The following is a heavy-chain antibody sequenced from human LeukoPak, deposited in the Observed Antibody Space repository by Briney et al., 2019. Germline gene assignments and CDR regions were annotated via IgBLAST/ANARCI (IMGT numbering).Heavy chain of an antibody. D-gene: IGHD2-2*01. J-gene: IGHJ3*02. CDR2: FSSSGST. CDR3: ARAGYCSSTSCYAPDAFDI. Sequence: GGSLRLSCAASGFTFSSYPMTWVRQAPGKGLEWVSVFSSSGSTFYAESVKGRFTISRDNAKNSLYLQMNSLRAEDTAVYYCARAGYCSSTSCYAPDAFDIWGQGTMVTVSS. V-gene: IGHV3-21*01. CDR1: GFTFSSYP.